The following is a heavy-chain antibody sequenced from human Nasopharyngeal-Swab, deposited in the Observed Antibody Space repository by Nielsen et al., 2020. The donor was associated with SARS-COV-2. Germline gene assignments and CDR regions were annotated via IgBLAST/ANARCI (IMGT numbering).Heavy chain of an antibody. CDR2: IYPGDSDT. J-gene: IGHJ6*02. D-gene: IGHD4-11*01. CDR1: GYSFTSYW. Sequence: GESLQMSCKVSGYSFTSYWIGWVPPMPGKGLEWMGIIYPGDSDTRYSPSFQAQVTISADKSISTAYLQWSSLKASDTAMYYCARLATVTTNYYYYGMDVWGQGTTVTVSS. CDR3: ARLATVTTNYYYYGMDV. V-gene: IGHV5-51*01.